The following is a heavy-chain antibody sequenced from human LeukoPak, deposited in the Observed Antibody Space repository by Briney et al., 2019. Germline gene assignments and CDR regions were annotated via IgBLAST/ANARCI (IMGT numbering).Heavy chain of an antibody. Sequence: PGGSLRLSCAASGFTFSSYGMHWVRQAPGKGLEWVAVISYDGSNKYYVDSVKGRFTISRDNSKNTLYLQMNSLRAEDTAVYYCAKAAGDYVFDYWGQGTLVTVSS. J-gene: IGHJ4*02. CDR1: GFTFSSYG. CDR2: ISYDGSNK. CDR3: AKAAGDYVFDY. V-gene: IGHV3-30*18. D-gene: IGHD4-17*01.